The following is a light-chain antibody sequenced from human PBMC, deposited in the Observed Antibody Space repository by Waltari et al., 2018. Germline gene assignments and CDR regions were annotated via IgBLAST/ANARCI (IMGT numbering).Light chain of an antibody. CDR3: SSYAGNYIYV. CDR1: SSDIGFFNF. J-gene: IGLJ1*01. Sequence: QSALTQPPSASGSPGQSVTISCTGTSSDIGFFNFVSWYQQHPGKAPKVLIFGVSNRPPGVPDRFSGSQSGNTASLTVSGLQAEDEADYYCSSYAGNYIYVFGTGTKVTVL. V-gene: IGLV2-8*01. CDR2: GVS.